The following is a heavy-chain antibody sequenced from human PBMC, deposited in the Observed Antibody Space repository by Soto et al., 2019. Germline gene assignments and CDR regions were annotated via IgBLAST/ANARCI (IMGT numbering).Heavy chain of an antibody. CDR1: GYLFTSYG. D-gene: IGHD7-27*01. V-gene: IGHV1-18*01. J-gene: IGHJ4*02. Sequence: QVQLLQSGAEVKKPGASVKVSCKTSGYLFTSYGINWVRRAPGQGLEWLGWISAYTGDTNYAQKFQGRVTMTTDTSTSTAYMDLRSLRSDDTAVYYCARDTGATNTPHSNDYWGQGTLVTVSS. CDR2: ISAYTGDT. CDR3: ARDTGATNTPHSNDY.